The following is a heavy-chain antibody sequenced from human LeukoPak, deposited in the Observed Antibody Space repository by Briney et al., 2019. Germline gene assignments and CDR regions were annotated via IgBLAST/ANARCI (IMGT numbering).Heavy chain of an antibody. Sequence: PSETLSLTCAVSGYSISSGYYWGWIRQPPGKGLEWIGSIYHSGSTYYNPALKSRVTISVDTSKNHFSLKLSSVTAADTAVYYCARHSSSFYYYYYMDVWGKGTTVTVSS. D-gene: IGHD6-6*01. CDR1: GYSISSGYY. J-gene: IGHJ6*03. CDR2: IYHSGST. V-gene: IGHV4-38-2*01. CDR3: ARHSSSFYYYYYMDV.